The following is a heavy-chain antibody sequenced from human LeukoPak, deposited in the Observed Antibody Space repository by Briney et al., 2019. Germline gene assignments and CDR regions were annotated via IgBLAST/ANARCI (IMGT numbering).Heavy chain of an antibody. CDR1: GGTFSSYA. Sequence: SVKVSCKASGGTFSSYAISWVRQAPGQGLEWMGGIIPIFGTANYAQKFQGRVTITTDESTSTAYMELSSLRSEDTAVYYCARAIGIAVAGTYYCYYMDVWGKGTTVTVSS. D-gene: IGHD6-19*01. V-gene: IGHV1-69*05. CDR2: IIPIFGTA. CDR3: ARAIGIAVAGTYYCYYMDV. J-gene: IGHJ6*03.